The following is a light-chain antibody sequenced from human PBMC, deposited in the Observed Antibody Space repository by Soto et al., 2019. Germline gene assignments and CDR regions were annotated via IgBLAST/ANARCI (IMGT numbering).Light chain of an antibody. J-gene: IGKJ5*01. CDR1: QSFSSY. V-gene: IGKV1-39*01. Sequence: IQMTQAQSSLSASVGDRVTITCRASQSFSSYLNWYQQKPGKAHKLLIYAASSLQSGVPSRFSGSGSVTEFTLTISSLQPEDFATYYCQQSYSTLITFGQGTRLEIK. CDR2: AAS. CDR3: QQSYSTLIT.